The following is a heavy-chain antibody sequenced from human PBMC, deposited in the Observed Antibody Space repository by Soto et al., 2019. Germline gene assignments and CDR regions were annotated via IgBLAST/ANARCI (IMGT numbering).Heavy chain of an antibody. J-gene: IGHJ6*02. V-gene: IGHV1-18*01. CDR1: GYTFTIYG. D-gene: IGHD4-17*01. Sequence: ASVKVSCKASGYTFTIYGISWVRQAPGQGLEWMGWISAYNGNTNYAQKFQGRVTITRDTSASTAYMELSSLRSEDTAVYYCARTVGYYYGMDVWGQGTTVTVSS. CDR3: ARTVGYYYGMDV. CDR2: ISAYNGNT.